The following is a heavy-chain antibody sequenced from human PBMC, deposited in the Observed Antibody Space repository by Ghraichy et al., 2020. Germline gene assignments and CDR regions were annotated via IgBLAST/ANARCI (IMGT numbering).Heavy chain of an antibody. J-gene: IGHJ6*02. Sequence: GGSLRLSCAASGFTFSSYWMSWVRQAPGKGLEWVANIKQDGSEKYYVDSVKGRFTISRDNAKNSLYLQMNSLRAEDTAVYYCARAKSSPYDFWSGYYTDYYYYGMDVWGQGTTVTVSS. CDR3: ARAKSSPYDFWSGYYTDYYYYGMDV. D-gene: IGHD3-3*01. V-gene: IGHV3-7*01. CDR2: IKQDGSEK. CDR1: GFTFSSYW.